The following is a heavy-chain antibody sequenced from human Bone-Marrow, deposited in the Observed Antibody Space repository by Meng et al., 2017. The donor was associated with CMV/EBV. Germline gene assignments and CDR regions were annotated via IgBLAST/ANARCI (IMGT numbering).Heavy chain of an antibody. CDR2: IYYSGST. J-gene: IGHJ3*02. CDR3: ARALEYMILALDI. V-gene: IGHV4-39*01. Sequence: GSLRLSCTVSGGSISSSSYYWGWSRQPPGKGLEWIGSIYYSGSTYYNTSLKSRVTISVDTSKNQFSLKLSSLTAADTAVYYCARALEYMILALDIWGQGTMVTVSS. CDR1: GGSISSSSYY. D-gene: IGHD3-22*01.